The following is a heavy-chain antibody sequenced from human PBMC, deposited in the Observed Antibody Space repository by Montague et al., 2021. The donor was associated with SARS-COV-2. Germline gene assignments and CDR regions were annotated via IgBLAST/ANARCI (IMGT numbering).Heavy chain of an antibody. V-gene: IGHV4-34*01. Sequence: SETLSLTCAVYGGSFSGYYWSWIRQPPGKGLEWIGEINHSGSTNYNPSLKSRVTISVDTSKNQFSLRLSAVTAADTAGYYCARGSSILWWWPFDYWGQGTLVTVSS. CDR1: GGSFSGYY. CDR3: ARGSSILWWWPFDY. D-gene: IGHD2-21*01. CDR2: INHSGST. J-gene: IGHJ4*02.